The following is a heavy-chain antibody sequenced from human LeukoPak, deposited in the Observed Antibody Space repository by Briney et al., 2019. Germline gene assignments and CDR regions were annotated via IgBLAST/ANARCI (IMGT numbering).Heavy chain of an antibody. CDR3: ARDRLTAMEAQQD. CDR2: ISSSSSYI. J-gene: IGHJ4*02. CDR1: GFTFSSYS. V-gene: IGHV3-21*01. Sequence: GGSLRLSCAASGFTFSSYSMNWVRQAPGKGLGWVSSISSSSSYIYYADSVKGRFTISRDNAKNSLYLQMNSLRAEDTAVYYCARDRLTAMEAQQDWGQGTLVTVSS. D-gene: IGHD5-18*01.